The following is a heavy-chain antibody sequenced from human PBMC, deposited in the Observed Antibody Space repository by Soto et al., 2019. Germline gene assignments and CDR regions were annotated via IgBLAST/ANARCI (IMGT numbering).Heavy chain of an antibody. CDR1: GYTFTSYY. D-gene: IGHD3-22*01. V-gene: IGHV1-46*01. CDR3: ARVVIVVVTQPYGLDV. Sequence: ASVKVSCKASGYTFTSYYMHWVRQAPVQGLEWMGIINPSGGSTSYAQKFQGRVTMTRDTSTSTVYMELSSLRSEDTAVYYCARVVIVVVTQPYGLDVWGQGTTVTVS. J-gene: IGHJ6*02. CDR2: INPSGGST.